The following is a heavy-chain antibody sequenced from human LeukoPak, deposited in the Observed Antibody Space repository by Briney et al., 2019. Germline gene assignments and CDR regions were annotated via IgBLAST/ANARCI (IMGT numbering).Heavy chain of an antibody. CDR2: IHTSGST. J-gene: IGHJ6*03. V-gene: IGHV4-4*07. D-gene: IGHD2-8*02. CDR3: ARDRDCTGGSCYYVDV. CDR1: GDSISYYH. Sequence: SETLSLTCSVSGDSISYYHWTWIRQPAGKALEWIGRIHTSGSTHYNPSVRSRATISVDTSENQFSLKLTSVTAADTAVYYCARDRDCTGGSCYYVDVWGKGTTVTVSS.